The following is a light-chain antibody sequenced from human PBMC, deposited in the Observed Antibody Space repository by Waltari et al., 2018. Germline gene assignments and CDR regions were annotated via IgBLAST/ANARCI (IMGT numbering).Light chain of an antibody. CDR2: DAS. Sequence: EIVLTQSPATLSLSPGQRAALSCRASQDVNDYFAWYQQKPGQPPRLLIYDASKSATGIPARFSGSGSGTDFTLTISTLEPEDFGVYYCQQRYAFGGGTKVEI. CDR1: QDVNDY. J-gene: IGKJ4*01. CDR3: QQRYA. V-gene: IGKV3-11*01.